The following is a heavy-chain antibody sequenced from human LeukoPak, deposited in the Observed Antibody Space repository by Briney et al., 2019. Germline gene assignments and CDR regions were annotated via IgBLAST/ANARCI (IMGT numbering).Heavy chain of an antibody. D-gene: IGHD3-10*01. Sequence: GGSLRLSCAASGFTFSSYGMHWVRQAPGKGLERVAVISYDGSNKYYADSVKGRFTISRDNSKNTLYLQMNSLRAEDTAVYYCAKDLLGDWGQGTLVTVSS. J-gene: IGHJ4*02. CDR2: ISYDGSNK. CDR3: AKDLLGD. CDR1: GFTFSSYG. V-gene: IGHV3-30*18.